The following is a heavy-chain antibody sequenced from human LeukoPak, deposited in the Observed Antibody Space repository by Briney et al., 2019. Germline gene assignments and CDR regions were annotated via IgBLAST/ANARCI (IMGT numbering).Heavy chain of an antibody. CDR2: INSDGSST. CDR1: GFTFSSYW. Sequence: GGSLRLSCAASGFTFSSYWMHWVRQAPGKGLVWVSRINSDGSSTSYADSVKGRFTISRDNAKNTLYLQMNSLRAEDTAVYYCARDQGYDSSGYYYLSAFDIWGQGTMVTVS. J-gene: IGHJ3*02. D-gene: IGHD3-22*01. V-gene: IGHV3-74*01. CDR3: ARDQGYDSSGYYYLSAFDI.